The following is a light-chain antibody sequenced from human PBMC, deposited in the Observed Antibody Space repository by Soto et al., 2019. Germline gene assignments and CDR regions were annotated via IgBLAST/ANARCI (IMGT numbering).Light chain of an antibody. CDR1: SSDVGGYNY. CDR2: EVT. J-gene: IGLJ2*01. V-gene: IGLV2-8*01. Sequence: QSALTQPPSASGSPGQSVTISCTGTSSDVGGYNYVSWYQQHPGRAPKLMIYEVTKRPSGVPDRFSGSKSGSTASLTVSGLQAEDEADYYCSSYAGSNNFVTFGGGTKLTVL. CDR3: SSYAGSNNFVT.